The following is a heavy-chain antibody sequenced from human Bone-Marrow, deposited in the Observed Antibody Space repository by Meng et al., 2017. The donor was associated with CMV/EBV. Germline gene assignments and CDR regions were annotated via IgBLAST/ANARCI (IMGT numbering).Heavy chain of an antibody. D-gene: IGHD5-12*01. CDR1: GGSVSSGSYY. J-gene: IGHJ6*02. Sequence: SETLSLTCTVSGGSVSSGSYYWSWIRQPPGKGLEWIGYVNYNGITNYNPSLKSRVTISVDTSKKQFSLKLTSVTAADTAVYYCARIPWLYGAMDVWGQGTTVTVSS. V-gene: IGHV4-61*01. CDR2: VNYNGIT. CDR3: ARIPWLYGAMDV.